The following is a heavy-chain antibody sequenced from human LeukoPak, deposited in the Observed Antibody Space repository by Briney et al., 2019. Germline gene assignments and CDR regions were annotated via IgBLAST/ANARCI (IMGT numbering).Heavy chain of an antibody. CDR3: AAGRGYYYYYMDV. V-gene: IGHV3-23*01. CDR1: GFTFSNYG. CDR2: ISGSGGST. D-gene: IGHD3-10*01. J-gene: IGHJ6*03. Sequence: GGTLRLSCAASGFTFSNYGMSWVRQAPGKGLEWVSAISGSGGSTYYADSVKGRFTISRDNSKNTLYLQMNSLRAEDTAVYYCAAGRGYYYYYMDVWGKGTTVTISS.